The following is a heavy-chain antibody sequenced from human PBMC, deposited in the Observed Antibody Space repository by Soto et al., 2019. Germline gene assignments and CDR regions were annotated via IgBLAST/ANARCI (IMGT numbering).Heavy chain of an antibody. J-gene: IGHJ4*02. D-gene: IGHD4-17*01. CDR1: GGTFSSYA. CDR2: IIPIFGTA. Sequence: GASVKVSCKASGGTFSSYAISWVRQAPGQGLEWMGGIIPIFGTANYAQKFQGRVTITADESTSTAYMELSSLRSEDTAVYYCARGPVTVTPNYFDYWGQGTLVTVSS. CDR3: ARGPVTVTPNYFDY. V-gene: IGHV1-69*13.